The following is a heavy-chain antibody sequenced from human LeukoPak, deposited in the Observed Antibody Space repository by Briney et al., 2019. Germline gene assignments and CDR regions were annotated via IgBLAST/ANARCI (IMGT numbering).Heavy chain of an antibody. CDR3: ASPHSSSAGPIFDY. D-gene: IGHD6-6*01. V-gene: IGHV3-30*02. J-gene: IGHJ4*02. CDR1: GFTFSSYG. Sequence: GGSLRLSCAVSGFTFSSYGMHWVRQAPGKGLEWVAFIRYDGSNKYYADSVKGRFTISRDNSKNTLYLQMNSLRAEDTAVYYCASPHSSSAGPIFDYWGQGTLVTVSS. CDR2: IRYDGSNK.